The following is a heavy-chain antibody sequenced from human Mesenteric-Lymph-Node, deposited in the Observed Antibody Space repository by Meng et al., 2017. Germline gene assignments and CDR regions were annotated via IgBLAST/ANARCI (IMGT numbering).Heavy chain of an antibody. V-gene: IGHV1-2*02. J-gene: IGHJ4*02. D-gene: IGHD3-22*01. CDR3: ARGWDYDSTGHYYSYYFDY. Sequence: ASVKVSCKASGYTFTGYYMHWVRQAPGQGLEWMGWINPNSGGTNYAQKFQGRVTMTRDTSISTAYMELSRLRSDDTAVYYCARGWDYDSTGHYYSYYFDYWGQGTLVTVSS. CDR1: GYTFTGYY. CDR2: INPNSGGT.